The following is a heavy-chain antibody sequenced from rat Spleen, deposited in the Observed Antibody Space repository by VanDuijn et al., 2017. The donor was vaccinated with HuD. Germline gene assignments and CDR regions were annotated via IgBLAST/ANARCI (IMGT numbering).Heavy chain of an antibody. Sequence: EVQLVESGGGLVQPRRSLKLSCAASGFTYSNYVMAWVRQAPTKGLEWVASISTGGGNTYYRDSVKGRFTISRDNAKNTLYLQMDSLRSEETATYYCAKDSLLGAQYFDYWGQGVMVTVSS. CDR3: AKDSLLGAQYFDY. CDR2: ISTGGGNT. D-gene: IGHD5-1*01. J-gene: IGHJ2*01. V-gene: IGHV5S13*01. CDR1: GFTYSNYV.